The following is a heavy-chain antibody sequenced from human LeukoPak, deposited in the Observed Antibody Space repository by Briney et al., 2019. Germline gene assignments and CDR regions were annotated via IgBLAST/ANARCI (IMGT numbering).Heavy chain of an antibody. CDR3: ARSKDILTGYCFDY. CDR2: IYYSGST. D-gene: IGHD3-9*01. CDR1: GGSISSYY. Sequence: SETLSLTCTVSGGSISSYYWSWIRQPPGKGLEWIGYIYYSGSTNYNPSLKSRVTISVDTSKNQFSRKLSSVTAADTAVYYCARSKDILTGYCFDYWGQGTLVTVSS. V-gene: IGHV4-59*01. J-gene: IGHJ4*02.